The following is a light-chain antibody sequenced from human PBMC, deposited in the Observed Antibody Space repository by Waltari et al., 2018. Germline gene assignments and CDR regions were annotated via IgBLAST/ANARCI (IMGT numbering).Light chain of an antibody. CDR2: DVN. CDR1: SSDVGSYTL. V-gene: IGLV2-23*02. J-gene: IGLJ2*01. Sequence: QSALTQPATVSGSPTQSITISCTGTSSDVGSYTLVSWYQPHPGRAPKLRIFDVNKRPSGISMRLPGSKSGNTACLTISGLQAEDEADYYCCSYAGSSTFVFGGGTKLTVL. CDR3: CSYAGSSTFV.